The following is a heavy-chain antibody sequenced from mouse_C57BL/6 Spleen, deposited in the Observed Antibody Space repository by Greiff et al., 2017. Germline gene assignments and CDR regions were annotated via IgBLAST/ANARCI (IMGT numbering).Heavy chain of an antibody. V-gene: IGHV1-64*01. Sequence: QVQLQQPGAELVKPGASVKLSCKASGYTFTSYWMHWVKQRPGQGLEWIGMIHPNSGSTNYNEKFKSKATLTVDKSSSTAYMQLSSLTSEDAAVYYCARRGTTVVEGDYWGQGTTRTVSS. J-gene: IGHJ2*01. CDR2: IHPNSGST. CDR1: GYTFTSYW. CDR3: ARRGTTVVEGDY. D-gene: IGHD1-1*01.